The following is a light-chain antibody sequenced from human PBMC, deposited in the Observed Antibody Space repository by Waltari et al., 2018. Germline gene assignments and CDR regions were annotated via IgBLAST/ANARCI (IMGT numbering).Light chain of an antibody. J-gene: IGLJ2*01. CDR3: QSADSSGDYVV. CDR2: KDS. CDR1: ALPKQY. V-gene: IGLV3-25*03. Sequence: SYELTQPPSVSVSPGQTARLTCPGTALPKQYSYWYQQNPCQAPILVMFKDSERPSEIPERFSGSSSGTTVTLTISGVQAEDEADYYCQSADSSGDYVVFGGGTKLTVL.